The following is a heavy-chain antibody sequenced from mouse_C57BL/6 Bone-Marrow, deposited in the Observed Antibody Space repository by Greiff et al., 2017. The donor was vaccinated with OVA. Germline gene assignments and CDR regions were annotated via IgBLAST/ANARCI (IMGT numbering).Heavy chain of an antibody. CDR3: AREVVEGFAY. V-gene: IGHV1-52*01. CDR1: GYTFTSYW. Sequence: QVQLQQSGAELVRPGSSVKLSCKASGYTFTSYWMHWVKQRPIQGLEWIGNIDPSDSETHYNQKFKDKATLTVDKSSSAAYMQRSSLTSEDSAVYYCAREVVEGFAYWGQGTLVTVSA. J-gene: IGHJ3*01. CDR2: IDPSDSET. D-gene: IGHD1-1*01.